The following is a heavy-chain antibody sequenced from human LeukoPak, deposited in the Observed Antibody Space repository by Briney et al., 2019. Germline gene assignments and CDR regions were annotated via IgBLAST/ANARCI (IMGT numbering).Heavy chain of an antibody. CDR1: GFTISSYA. J-gene: IGHJ4*02. CDR3: AKCDLMPVFDY. V-gene: IGHV3-23*01. CDR2: ISGSGGST. Sequence: PGGSLRLPCAASGFTISSYAMSWVRRAPGKGLEWVSAISGSGGSTYYADSVKGRFTISRDNSKNTLYLQMNSLRAEDTAVYYCAKCDLMPVFDYWGQGTLVTVSS. D-gene: IGHD3-3*01.